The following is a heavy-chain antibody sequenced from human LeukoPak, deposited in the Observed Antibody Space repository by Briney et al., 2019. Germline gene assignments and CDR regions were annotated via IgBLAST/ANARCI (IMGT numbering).Heavy chain of an antibody. Sequence: GSSVKVSCKASGGTFSSYAISWVRQAPGQGLEWMGRIIPILGIANYAQKFQGRVTITADKSTSTAYMELSSLRSEDTAVYYCARDEDDVWGSYRNEYNWFDPWGQGTLVTVSS. CDR1: GGTFSSYA. V-gene: IGHV1-69*04. CDR3: ARDEDDVWGSYRNEYNWFDP. J-gene: IGHJ5*02. CDR2: IIPILGIA. D-gene: IGHD3-16*02.